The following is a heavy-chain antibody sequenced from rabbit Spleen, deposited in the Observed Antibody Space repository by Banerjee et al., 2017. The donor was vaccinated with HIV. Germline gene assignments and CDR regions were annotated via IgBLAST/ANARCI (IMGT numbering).Heavy chain of an antibody. V-gene: IGHV1S7*01. CDR1: GFTLNSYY. D-gene: IGHD8-1*01. J-gene: IGHJ4*01. CDR3: ARDGTGGSYFAL. CDR2: IDPLFGIT. Sequence: QLKETGGGLVQPGGSLKLSYKASGFTLNSYYMNWVRQAPGKGLEWIGYIDPLFGITYYANWVNGRFSISRENAQNTVFLQMTSLTAADTATYFCARDGTGGSYFALWGPGTLVTVS.